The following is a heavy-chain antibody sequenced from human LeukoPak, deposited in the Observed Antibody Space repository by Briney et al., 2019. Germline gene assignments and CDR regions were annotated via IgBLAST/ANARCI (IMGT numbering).Heavy chain of an antibody. Sequence: GGSLRLSCAASGFTVNSHYMTWVRQAPGKGLEWVSVIYSGGSTFYADSVKGRFTISRDIPKNTLSLQMNSLRAEDTALYYCAIEVNAVTIFGGQGTLVTVSS. CDR3: AIEVNAVTIF. J-gene: IGHJ4*02. V-gene: IGHV3-66*01. CDR1: GFTVNSHY. CDR2: IYSGGST. D-gene: IGHD3-10*02.